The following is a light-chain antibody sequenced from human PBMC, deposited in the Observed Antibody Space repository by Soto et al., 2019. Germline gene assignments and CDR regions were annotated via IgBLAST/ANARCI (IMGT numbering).Light chain of an antibody. Sequence: EVVLTQSPGTLSLSTRERATLSCRASQSISSSYLGWYQQKPGQAPRLLIHGASSRATGIPERFSGSGSGTDFTLTISRLEPEDFAVYYCQQYGSSITFGQGTRLEIK. CDR1: QSISSSY. J-gene: IGKJ5*01. CDR3: QQYGSSIT. CDR2: GAS. V-gene: IGKV3-20*01.